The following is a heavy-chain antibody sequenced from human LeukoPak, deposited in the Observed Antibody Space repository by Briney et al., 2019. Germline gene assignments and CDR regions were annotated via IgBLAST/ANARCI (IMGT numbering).Heavy chain of an antibody. J-gene: IGHJ4*02. CDR2: IKQDGRDT. CDR1: GFTLNSHW. CDR3: ATSAGY. V-gene: IGHV3-7*03. Sequence: GGSLRLSCAASGFTLNSHWVSWVRRAPGKGLEWVANIKQDGRDTYYVDSVKGRFTISRDNAKNSLNLQMNSLRAEDTAMYYCATSAGYWGQGTLVTVSS.